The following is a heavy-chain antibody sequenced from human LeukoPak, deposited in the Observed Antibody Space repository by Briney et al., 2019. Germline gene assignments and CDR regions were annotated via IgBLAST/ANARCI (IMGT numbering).Heavy chain of an antibody. Sequence: SETLSLTCTVSGDSISSYYWSWIRQPPGKGLEWIGFIYYSGSTNYNPSLKSRVTISVDTSKNQFSLKLSSVTAADTAVYYCARSKFYYDSSGYEWYYFDYWGQGTLVTVSS. CDR3: ARSKFYYDSSGYEWYYFDY. CDR2: IYYSGST. CDR1: GDSISSYY. J-gene: IGHJ4*02. V-gene: IGHV4-59*01. D-gene: IGHD3-22*01.